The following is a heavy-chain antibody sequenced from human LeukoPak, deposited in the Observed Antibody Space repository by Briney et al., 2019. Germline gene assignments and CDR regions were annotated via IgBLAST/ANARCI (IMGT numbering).Heavy chain of an antibody. CDR2: ISYSGST. Sequence: PSETLSLTCAVSGGSISSYCWSWIRQPPGKGLEWIGYISYSGSTKYNPSLKSRVTISVDTSKNQFSLRLSSVTAADTAVYYCARWERWLQPLGAFDIWGQGKMVTVSS. CDR1: GGSISSYC. CDR3: ARWERWLQPLGAFDI. J-gene: IGHJ3*02. V-gene: IGHV4-59*01. D-gene: IGHD5-24*01.